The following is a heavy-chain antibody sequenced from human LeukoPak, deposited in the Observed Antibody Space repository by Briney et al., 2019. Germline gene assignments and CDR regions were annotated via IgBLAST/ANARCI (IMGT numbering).Heavy chain of an antibody. J-gene: IGHJ6*03. V-gene: IGHV4-59*01. CDR3: ARVLWFGDQYYYYMDV. Sequence: SETLSLTCTVSGGSISSYYWSWIRQPPGKGLEWIGYIYYSGSTNYNPSLKSRVTISVDTSKNQFSLKLSSVTAADTAVYYCARVLWFGDQYYYYMDVWGTGTTVTISS. CDR2: IYYSGST. D-gene: IGHD3-10*01. CDR1: GGSISSYY.